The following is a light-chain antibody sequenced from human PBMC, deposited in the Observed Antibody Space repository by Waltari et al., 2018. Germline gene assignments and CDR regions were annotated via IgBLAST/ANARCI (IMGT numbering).Light chain of an antibody. J-gene: IGLJ2*01. CDR2: DDS. Sequence: SYVLTQPPSVSVAPGQTATITCGGDNIGGKSVHWYQQKSGQAPVVVVHDDSDRPSGIPERFSGSKSGNTASLTISWLLAEDEADYYCISYSSSTTLGVFGGGTKLTVL. V-gene: IGLV3-21*02. CDR1: NIGGKS. CDR3: ISYSSSTTLGV.